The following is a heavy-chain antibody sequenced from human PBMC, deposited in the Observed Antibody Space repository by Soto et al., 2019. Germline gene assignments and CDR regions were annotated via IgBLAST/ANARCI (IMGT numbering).Heavy chain of an antibody. CDR2: IYYSGST. CDR3: ARFYRWLDY. J-gene: IGHJ4*02. Sequence: LSLTCTVSVGSISSYYWIWIRQPPGKGLEWIGYIYYSGSTNYNPSLKSRVTISVDTSKNQFSLKLSSVTAAHTAVYYCARFYRWLDYWGQGTLVTVPS. CDR1: VGSISSYY. V-gene: IGHV4-59*01. D-gene: IGHD2-8*02.